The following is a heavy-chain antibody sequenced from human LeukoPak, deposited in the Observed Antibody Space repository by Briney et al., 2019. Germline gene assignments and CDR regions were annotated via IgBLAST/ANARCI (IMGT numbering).Heavy chain of an antibody. CDR3: ARFYYDSSGYYPSGDAFDI. CDR1: GYTFTTYS. D-gene: IGHD3-22*01. Sequence: ASVKLSCKASGYTFTTYSIFRVRQAPGQRLEWMGWINAGNGNTKYSQKLQGRVTISVDTSKNQFSLKLSSVTAADTAVYYCARFYYDSSGYYPSGDAFDIWGQGTMVTVSS. J-gene: IGHJ3*02. V-gene: IGHV1-3*01. CDR2: INAGNGNT.